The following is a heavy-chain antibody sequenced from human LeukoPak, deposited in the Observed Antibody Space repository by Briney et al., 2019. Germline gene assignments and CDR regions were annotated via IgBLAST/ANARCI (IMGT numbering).Heavy chain of an antibody. CDR1: GYTFTSYD. CDR2: MNPNSGNT. CDR3: ARDVSSWYGMDV. V-gene: IGHV1-8*01. Sequence: ASVKVSCKASGYTFTSYDINWVRQAPGQGLEWMGWMNPNSGNTGYAQKFQGRATMTRNTSISTAYMELSSLRSEDTAVYYCARDVSSWYGMDVWGQGTTVTVSS. J-gene: IGHJ6*02. D-gene: IGHD6-13*01.